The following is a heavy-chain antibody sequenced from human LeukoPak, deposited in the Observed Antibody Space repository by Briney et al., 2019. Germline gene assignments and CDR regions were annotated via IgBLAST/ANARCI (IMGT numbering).Heavy chain of an antibody. V-gene: IGHV1-18*01. CDR1: GYTFTSYG. CDR2: ISAYNGNT. CDR3: ARAYYYDSSGYLPFDY. J-gene: IGHJ4*02. D-gene: IGHD3-22*01. Sequence: ASVKFSCKASGYTFTSYGISWVRQAPGQGLEWMGWISAYNGNTNYAQKLQGRVTMTTDTSTSTAYMELRSLRSDDTAVYYCARAYYYDSSGYLPFDYWGQGTLVTVSS.